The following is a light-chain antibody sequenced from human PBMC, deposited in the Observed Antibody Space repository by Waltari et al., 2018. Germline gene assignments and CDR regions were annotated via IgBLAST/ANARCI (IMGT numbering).Light chain of an antibody. J-gene: IGKJ3*01. Sequence: DIQMTQSPSTLSASVGDRVTITCRASQNINSWLAWYQQKPGKAPKLLIYKASSLETGVPSRFSGSESGTEVTLTINSLQPDDFATYYCQQYNSYHIFTFGPGTKVEI. V-gene: IGKV1-5*03. CDR2: KAS. CDR1: QNINSW. CDR3: QQYNSYHIFT.